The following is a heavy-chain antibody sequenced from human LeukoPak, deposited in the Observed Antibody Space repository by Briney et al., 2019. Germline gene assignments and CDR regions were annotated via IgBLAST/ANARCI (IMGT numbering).Heavy chain of an antibody. CDR3: AKDRRLRLRGDIFDY. J-gene: IGHJ4*02. CDR2: ISWNSGSI. CDR1: GFTFDDYA. Sequence: GRSLRLSCAASGFTFDDYAMHRVRHAPGKGLEWVSGISWNSGSIGYADSVKGRFTISRDNAKNSLYLQMNSLRAEDTALYYCAKDRRLRLRGDIFDYWGQGTLVTVSS. D-gene: IGHD5-12*01. V-gene: IGHV3-9*01.